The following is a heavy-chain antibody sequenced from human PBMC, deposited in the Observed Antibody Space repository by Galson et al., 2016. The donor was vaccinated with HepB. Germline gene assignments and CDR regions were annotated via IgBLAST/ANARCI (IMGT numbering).Heavy chain of an antibody. CDR1: GFTLNYYW. D-gene: IGHD2-8*01. Sequence: SLRLSCAGSGFTLNYYWMYWVRQAPGKGLVWVSRISSDGSSTGYADFVKGRFTISRDNAKNTLYLQMNSLRAEDTALYYCAALPMVWGQGSLVTVSS. V-gene: IGHV3-74*01. J-gene: IGHJ4*02. CDR3: AALPMV. CDR2: ISSDGSST.